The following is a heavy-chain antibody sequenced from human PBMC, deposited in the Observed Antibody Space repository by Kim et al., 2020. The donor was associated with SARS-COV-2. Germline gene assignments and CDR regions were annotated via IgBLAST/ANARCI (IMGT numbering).Heavy chain of an antibody. CDR3: ARGAPVLRFLEWLPYNWFDP. V-gene: IGHV4-59*09. J-gene: IGHJ5*02. D-gene: IGHD3-3*01. Sequence: RVTISVDTSKNQFSLKLSSVTAADTAVYYCARGAPVLRFLEWLPYNWFDPWGQGTLVTVSS.